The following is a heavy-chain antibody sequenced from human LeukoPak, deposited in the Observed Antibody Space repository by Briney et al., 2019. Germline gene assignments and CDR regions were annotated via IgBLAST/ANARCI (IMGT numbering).Heavy chain of an antibody. J-gene: IGHJ4*02. D-gene: IGHD1-26*01. CDR2: IYYSGNT. Sequence: SETLSLTCTVSGVSISSSNSYWGWIRQPPGKGLEWIGSIYYSGNTYYNASLKSQVSISIDTSKNQFSLRLTSVTAADTAVYYCARQRSGSYQRDYWGQGTLVTVSS. CDR1: GVSISSSNSY. V-gene: IGHV4-39*01. CDR3: ARQRSGSYQRDY.